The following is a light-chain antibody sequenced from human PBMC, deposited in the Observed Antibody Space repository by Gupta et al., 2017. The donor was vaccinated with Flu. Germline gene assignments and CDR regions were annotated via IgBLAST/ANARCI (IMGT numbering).Light chain of an antibody. CDR2: SNN. J-gene: IGLJ1*01. CDR1: SSNIGSNT. Sequence: QSVLTQPPSASGTPGKSVTISCSGSSSNIGSNTVNWYQQLPGTAPKLLIYSNNQRPSGVPDRFSGSKSGTSASLAISGLQSEDEADYYCAAWDDSLNGHYVFGTGTKVTVL. V-gene: IGLV1-44*01. CDR3: AAWDDSLNGHYV.